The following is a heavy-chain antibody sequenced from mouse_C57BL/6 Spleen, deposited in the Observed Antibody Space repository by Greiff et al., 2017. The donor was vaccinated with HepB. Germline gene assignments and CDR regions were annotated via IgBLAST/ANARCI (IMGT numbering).Heavy chain of an antibody. CDR2: IYPGDGDT. CDR1: GYAFSSYW. V-gene: IGHV1-80*01. CDR3: ARSGNSPTGGAMDY. D-gene: IGHD2-12*01. J-gene: IGHJ4*01. Sequence: QVQLKESGAELVKPGASVKISCKASGYAFSSYWMNWVKQRPGKGLEWIGQIYPGDGDTNYNGKFKGKATLTADKSSSTAYMQLSSLTSEDSAVYFCARSGNSPTGGAMDYWGQGTSVTVSS.